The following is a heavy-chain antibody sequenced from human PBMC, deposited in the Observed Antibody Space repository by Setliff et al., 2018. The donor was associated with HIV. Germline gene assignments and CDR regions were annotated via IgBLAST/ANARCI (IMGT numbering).Heavy chain of an antibody. J-gene: IGHJ3*02. D-gene: IGHD3-16*01. CDR1: GFTFSSYW. V-gene: IGHV3-7*03. CDR2: IEQDGSGE. CDR3: ASWHGGQEAFEI. Sequence: SLKISCAASGFTFSSYWMSWVRQAPGKGLEWVANIEQDGSGEYYVGSVKGRFTISRDNAKNSLYLQMNSLRAEDTAVYYCASWHGGQEAFEIWGQGTKVTVSS.